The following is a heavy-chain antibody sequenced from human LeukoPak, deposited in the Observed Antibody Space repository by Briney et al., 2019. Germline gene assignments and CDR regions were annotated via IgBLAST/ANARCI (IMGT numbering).Heavy chain of an antibody. J-gene: IGHJ4*02. V-gene: IGHV3-23*01. Sequence: GGTLRLSCAASGFSFSNYGMGWVRQAPGKGLEWVSAISGSGGSTYYADSVKGRFTISRDNSKNTLYLQMNSLRAEDTAVYYCAKETVDIVVVPAAYDYWGQGTLVTVSP. CDR3: AKETVDIVVVPAAYDY. CDR1: GFSFSNYG. D-gene: IGHD2-2*01. CDR2: ISGSGGST.